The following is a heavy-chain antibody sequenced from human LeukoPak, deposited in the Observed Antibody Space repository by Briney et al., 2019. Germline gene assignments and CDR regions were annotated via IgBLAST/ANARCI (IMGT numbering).Heavy chain of an antibody. CDR1: GGSISSYY. J-gene: IGHJ5*02. D-gene: IGHD2-15*01. Sequence: PSETLSLTCTVSGGSISSYYWSWIRRPAGKGLEWIGRIYTSGSTNYNPSLKSRVTMSVDTSKNQFSLKLSSVTAADTAVYYCASGCSGGSCYWNWFDPWGQGTLVTVYS. CDR3: ASGCSGGSCYWNWFDP. V-gene: IGHV4-4*07. CDR2: IYTSGST.